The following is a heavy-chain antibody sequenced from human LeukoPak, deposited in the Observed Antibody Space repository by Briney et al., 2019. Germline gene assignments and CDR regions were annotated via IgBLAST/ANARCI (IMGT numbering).Heavy chain of an antibody. D-gene: IGHD6-13*01. CDR2: INHSGST. J-gene: IGHJ4*02. Sequence: KPSETLSLTCAVYGGSFSGCYWSWIRQPPGKGLEWIGEINHSGSTNYNPSLKSRVTISVDTSKNQFSLKLSSVTAADTAVYYCARHIAAAGTLGSGFDYWGQGTLVTVSS. CDR3: ARHIAAAGTLGSGFDY. CDR1: GGSFSGCY. V-gene: IGHV4-34*01.